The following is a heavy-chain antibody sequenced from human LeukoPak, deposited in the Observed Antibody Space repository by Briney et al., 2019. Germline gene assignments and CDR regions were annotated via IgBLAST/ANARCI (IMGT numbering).Heavy chain of an antibody. Sequence: GGSLRLSCAASGFTFSGYYMSWIRQAPGKGLEWVSYISSSGSTIYYADSVKGRFTISRDNAKNSLYLQMNSLRAEDTAVYYCARASSYYDSSGYYYAYWGQGTLVTVSS. CDR2: ISSSGSTI. D-gene: IGHD3-22*01. CDR1: GFTFSGYY. V-gene: IGHV3-11*01. J-gene: IGHJ4*02. CDR3: ARASSYYDSSGYYYAY.